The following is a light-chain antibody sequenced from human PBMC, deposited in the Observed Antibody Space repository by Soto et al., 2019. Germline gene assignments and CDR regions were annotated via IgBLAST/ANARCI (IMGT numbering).Light chain of an antibody. CDR1: QSVSNN. V-gene: IGKV3-15*01. CDR2: GAS. Sequence: EIVMTQSPASLSVSPGERATLSCRASQSVSNNLAWYQQKPGQAPSLLIFGASTRATGIPSRFSGSGSGTNFTLTISSMQPDEFATYDCQHYNSYSEAFGQGTKVEIK. CDR3: QHYNSYSEA. J-gene: IGKJ1*01.